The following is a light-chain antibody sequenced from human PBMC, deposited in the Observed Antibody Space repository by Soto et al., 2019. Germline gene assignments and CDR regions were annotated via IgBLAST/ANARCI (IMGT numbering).Light chain of an antibody. CDR3: QQYGISPWT. CDR2: GAS. Sequence: EIVLTQSPGTLSLSPGEKATLSCRASQSVSSSYLAWYQQKPGQAPRPLIYGASSRAIGIPDRFSGSGSGTDFTLTISILEPEDFAVYYCQQYGISPWTFGQGTKVEIK. V-gene: IGKV3-20*01. J-gene: IGKJ1*01. CDR1: QSVSSSY.